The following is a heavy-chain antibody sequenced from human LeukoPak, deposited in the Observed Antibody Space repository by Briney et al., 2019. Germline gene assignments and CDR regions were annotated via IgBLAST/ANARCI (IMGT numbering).Heavy chain of an antibody. J-gene: IGHJ4*02. CDR3: ARSFEYSSLFDY. D-gene: IGHD6-6*01. CDR2: ISAYNGNT. V-gene: IGHV1-18*01. Sequence: ASVKVSCKASGYTFTSYGISWVRQAPGQGLEWMGWISAYNGNTNYAQKLQGRVTMTTDTSTSTAYKELRSLRSDDTAVYYCARSFEYSSLFDYWGQGTLVTVSS. CDR1: GYTFTSYG.